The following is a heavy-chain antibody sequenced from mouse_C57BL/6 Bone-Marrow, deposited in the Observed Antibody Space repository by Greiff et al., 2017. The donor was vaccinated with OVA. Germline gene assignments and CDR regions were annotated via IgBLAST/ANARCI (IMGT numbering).Heavy chain of an antibody. CDR2: IDPSDSYT. Sequence: VKLQQPGAELVMPGASVKLSCKASGYTFTSYWMHWVKQRPGQGLEWIGEIDPSDSYTNYNQKFKGKSTLTVDKSSSTAYMQLSSLTSEDSAVYYCARLYWYFDVWGTGTTVTVSS. CDR3: ARLYWYFDV. CDR1: GYTFTSYW. V-gene: IGHV1-69*01. J-gene: IGHJ1*03.